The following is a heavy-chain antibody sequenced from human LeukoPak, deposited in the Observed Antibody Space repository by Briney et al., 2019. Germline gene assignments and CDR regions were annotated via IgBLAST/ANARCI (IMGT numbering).Heavy chain of an antibody. CDR1: GFTFSSYG. CDR3: AREGARFCSGGSCSRGFDP. V-gene: IGHV3-33*01. CDR2: IWYDGSNK. J-gene: IGHJ5*02. D-gene: IGHD2-15*01. Sequence: GGSLRLSCVVSGFTFSSYGFHWVRQAPGKGLEWVAVIWYDGSNKNYADSVKGRFTISRDNSKNTLYLQMNSLRAEDTAVYYCAREGARFCSGGSCSRGFDPWGQGTLVTVSS.